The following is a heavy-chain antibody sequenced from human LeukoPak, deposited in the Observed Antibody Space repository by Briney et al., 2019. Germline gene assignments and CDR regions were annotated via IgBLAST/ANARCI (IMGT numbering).Heavy chain of an antibody. D-gene: IGHD6-19*01. CDR1: GGSISSYY. CDR3: ARDGYSSGWLYFDY. CDR2: IYTSGST. Sequence: PSETLSLTCTVSGGSISSYYWSWIRQPAGKGLEWIGRIYTSGSTNYNPSLKSRVTMSVDTSKNQFSLKLSSVTAADTAVYYCARDGYSSGWLYFDYWGQGTLVTVSS. J-gene: IGHJ4*02. V-gene: IGHV4-4*07.